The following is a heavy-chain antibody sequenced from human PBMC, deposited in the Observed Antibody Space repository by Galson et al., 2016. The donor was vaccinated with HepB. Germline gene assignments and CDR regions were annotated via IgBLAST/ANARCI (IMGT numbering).Heavy chain of an antibody. CDR2: IWHDGSKE. CDR3: ARDRAADGLAAIDF. D-gene: IGHD5-24*01. J-gene: IGHJ4*02. Sequence: SLRLSCATSGFTLSAFAMHWVRQVPGKGLEWLTLIWHDGSKEYCTESVKGRFTISRDNAKNIVYLQMDSLTDEDTAVYYCARDRAADGLAAIDFWGQGTLVTVSS. CDR1: GFTLSAFA. V-gene: IGHV3-33*01.